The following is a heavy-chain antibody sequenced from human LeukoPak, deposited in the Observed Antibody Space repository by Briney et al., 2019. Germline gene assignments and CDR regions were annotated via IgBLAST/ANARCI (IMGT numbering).Heavy chain of an antibody. D-gene: IGHD2-15*01. Sequence: GGSLRLSCAASGFTFSSYGMHWVRQAPGKGLEWVAVIWYDGSNKYYADSVKGRLTISRDNSKNTLYLQMNSLRAEDTAVYCCAKVFSDCSGGSCYWSEFDYWGQGTLVTVSS. CDR3: AKVFSDCSGGSCYWSEFDY. J-gene: IGHJ4*02. CDR2: IWYDGSNK. CDR1: GFTFSSYG. V-gene: IGHV3-33*06.